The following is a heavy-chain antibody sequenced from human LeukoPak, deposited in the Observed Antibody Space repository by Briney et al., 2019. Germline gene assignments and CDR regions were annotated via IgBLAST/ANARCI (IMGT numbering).Heavy chain of an antibody. CDR1: GGSFSGYY. V-gene: IGHV4-34*01. CDR3: ARQTYGSGNYYSGEIDY. CDR2: LYYSGST. D-gene: IGHD3-10*01. Sequence: SETLSLTCAVYGGSFSGYYWSWIRQPPGKGLEWIASLYYSGSTYYNPSLKSRVTISVDTSKNQFSLKLRSVTAADTAVYYCARQTYGSGNYYSGEIDYWGQGILVTVSS. J-gene: IGHJ4*02.